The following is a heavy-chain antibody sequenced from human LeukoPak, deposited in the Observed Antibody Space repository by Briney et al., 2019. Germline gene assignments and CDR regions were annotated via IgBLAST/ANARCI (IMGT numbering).Heavy chain of an antibody. D-gene: IGHD3-10*01. J-gene: IGHJ6*02. Sequence: GGSLRLSCAASGFTFDDYTMHWVRQAPGKGLEWVSLISWDGGSTYYADSVKGRFTISRDNSKNSLYLQMNSLRTEDTALYYCAKDKEVGWGGDSYYGMDVWGQGTTVTVSS. CDR1: GFTFDDYT. CDR2: ISWDGGST. CDR3: AKDKEVGWGGDSYYGMDV. V-gene: IGHV3-43*01.